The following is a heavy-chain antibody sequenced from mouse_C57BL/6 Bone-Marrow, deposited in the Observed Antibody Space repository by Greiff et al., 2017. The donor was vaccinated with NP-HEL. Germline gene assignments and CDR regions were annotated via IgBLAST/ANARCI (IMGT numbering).Heavy chain of an antibody. D-gene: IGHD2-4*01. V-gene: IGHV1-69*01. CDR1: GYTFTSYW. Sequence: QVQLQQPGAELVMPGASVKLSCKASGYTFTSYWMHWVKQRPGQGLEWIGEIDPSDSYTNYNQKFKGKSTLTVDKSSSTAYMQLSSLTSEDSAVYYCERKGRYDYEDYWGQGTTLTVSS. CDR3: ERKGRYDYEDY. CDR2: IDPSDSYT. J-gene: IGHJ2*01.